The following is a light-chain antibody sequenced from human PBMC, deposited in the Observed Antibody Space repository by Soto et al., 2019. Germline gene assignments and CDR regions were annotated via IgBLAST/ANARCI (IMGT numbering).Light chain of an antibody. CDR1: QSVTSSY. J-gene: IGKJ4*01. CDR3: QQYGSSPPLT. V-gene: IGKV3-20*01. CDR2: GAS. Sequence: EIVLTQSPGTLSLSPGERATLSCRASQSVTSSYLSGYQQKPGQAPRLLIYGASNRATGIPDRFSGSGSGTDFTLTISRLEPDDFAVYYCQQYGSSPPLTFGGGTKVEIK.